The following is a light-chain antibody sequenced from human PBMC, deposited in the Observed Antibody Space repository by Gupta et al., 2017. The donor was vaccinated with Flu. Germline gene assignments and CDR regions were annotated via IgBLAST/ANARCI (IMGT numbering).Light chain of an antibody. CDR1: KGVVNTY. Sequence: GTLPSSPGERDTIICWGGKGVVNTYLGWYQQKPGQAPRLLIYGATSGERGIPERFSGSGSGTDFALTINRLELEDFAVYYCQQYGNHRETFGQGTKVEIK. V-gene: IGKV3-20*01. CDR2: GAT. J-gene: IGKJ1*01. CDR3: QQYGNHRET.